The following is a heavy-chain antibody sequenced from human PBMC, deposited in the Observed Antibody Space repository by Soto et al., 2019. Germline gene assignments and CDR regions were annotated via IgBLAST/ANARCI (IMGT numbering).Heavy chain of an antibody. CDR1: GFTFSSYA. CDR3: ATSGRFMITFGGAIVQA. Sequence: PGGSLRLSCAASGFTFSSYAMSWVRQAPGKGLEWVSAISGSGGSTYYADSVKGRFTISRDNSKNTLYLQMNSLRAEDTAVYYCATSGRFMITFGGAIVQAWGQGTLVTVSS. J-gene: IGHJ5*02. V-gene: IGHV3-23*01. D-gene: IGHD3-16*02. CDR2: ISGSGGST.